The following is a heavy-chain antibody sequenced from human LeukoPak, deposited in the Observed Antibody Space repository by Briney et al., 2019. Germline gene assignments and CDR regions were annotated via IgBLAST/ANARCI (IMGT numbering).Heavy chain of an antibody. Sequence: HPGGSLRLSCAVSGFGVHTFAMSWVRLAPGKGLEWLSSITKYDGRVYYADSVRGRFTISRDNSQNELYLQMNSLRADDSAIYYCAKDHSADGWPTFEYWGRGTLVTVSS. V-gene: IGHV3-23*01. CDR1: GFGVHTFA. CDR2: ITKYDGRV. D-gene: IGHD5-24*01. CDR3: AKDHSADGWPTFEY. J-gene: IGHJ4*02.